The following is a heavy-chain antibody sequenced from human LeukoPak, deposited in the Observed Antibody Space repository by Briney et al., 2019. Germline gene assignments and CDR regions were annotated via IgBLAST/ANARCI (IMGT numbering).Heavy chain of an antibody. CDR1: GDTFSSYA. V-gene: IGHV1-69*04. Sequence: SVKVSCKASGDTFSSYAINWVRQAPGQGPEWMGRITPFLGIANYPQKFQGRVTITADESTTTVYMDLSSLRSEDTAVYYCAREACREVGLMWPRLGGQDCRYDHWGQGTLVTVSS. CDR3: AREACREVGLMWPRLGGQDCRYDH. CDR2: ITPFLGIA. D-gene: IGHD3-16*01. J-gene: IGHJ4*02.